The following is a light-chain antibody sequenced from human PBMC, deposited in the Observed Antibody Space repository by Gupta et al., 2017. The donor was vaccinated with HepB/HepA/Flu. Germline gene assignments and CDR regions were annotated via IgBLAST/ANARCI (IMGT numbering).Light chain of an antibody. CDR2: GNN. J-gene: IGLJ2*01. V-gene: IGLV1-40*02. CDR3: QSFDSSLSGWV. Sequence: QSVVTQPASVSGAPGQRVTISCNGSRSNIGASYDVHWYQQFPETALKLLIYGNNNRPSGVPGRFSGSKFNTSASLAITGLQADDEADYYCQSFDSSLSGWVFGGGTKLTVL. CDR1: RSNIGASYD.